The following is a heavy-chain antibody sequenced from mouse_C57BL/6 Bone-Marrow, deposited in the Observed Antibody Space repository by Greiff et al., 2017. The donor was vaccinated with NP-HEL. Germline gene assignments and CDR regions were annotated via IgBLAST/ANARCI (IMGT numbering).Heavy chain of an antibody. D-gene: IGHD3-2*02. CDR3: ARQLRPHYYAMDY. V-gene: IGHV5-17*01. CDR2: ISSGSSTI. Sequence: EVKVEESGGGLVKPGGSLKLSCAASGFTFSDYGMHWVRQAPEKGLEWVAYISSGSSTIYYADTVKGRFTISRDNAKNTLFLQMTSLRSEDTAMYYCARQLRPHYYAMDYWGQGTSVTVSS. J-gene: IGHJ4*01. CDR1: GFTFSDYG.